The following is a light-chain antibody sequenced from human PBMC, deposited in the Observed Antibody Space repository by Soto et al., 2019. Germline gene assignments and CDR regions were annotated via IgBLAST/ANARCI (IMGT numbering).Light chain of an antibody. CDR3: QQYNSYSLT. CDR2: DAS. CDR1: QSISSR. V-gene: IGKV1-5*01. Sequence: DIHMTQSPSTLSASVGDRVTITCRASQSISSRLAWYQQKPGKAPKILIYDASNLESGVPSRFSASGSGTEFTLTISSLQPDDFATYYCQQYNSYSLTFGGGTKVEIK. J-gene: IGKJ4*01.